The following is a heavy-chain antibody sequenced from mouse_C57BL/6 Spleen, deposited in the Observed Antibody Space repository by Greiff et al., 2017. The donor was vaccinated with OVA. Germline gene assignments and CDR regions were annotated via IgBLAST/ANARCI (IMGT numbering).Heavy chain of an antibody. Sequence: DVQLVESGGGLVQPGGSLSLSCAASGFTFTDYYMSWVRQPPGKALAWLGFIRNKANGYTTEYSASVKGRFTISRDNSQSILYLQMNALRAEDSATYYCARYGSNYFDYWGQGTTLTVSS. CDR3: ARYGSNYFDY. V-gene: IGHV7-3*01. CDR2: IRNKANGYTT. D-gene: IGHD1-1*01. CDR1: GFTFTDYY. J-gene: IGHJ2*01.